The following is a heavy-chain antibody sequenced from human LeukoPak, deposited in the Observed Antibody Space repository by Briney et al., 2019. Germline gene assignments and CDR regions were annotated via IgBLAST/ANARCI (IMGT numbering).Heavy chain of an antibody. V-gene: IGHV4-39*02. Sequence: SETLSPTCTVSGGSISSSTSYWGWIRQPPGKGLEWIGSIYYSGSTYYNPSLKSRVTISVDTSKNQFSLKLSSVTAADTAVYYCARDGYSSGWYAEYFQHWGQGTLVTVSS. CDR1: GGSISSSTSY. CDR2: IYYSGST. D-gene: IGHD6-19*01. J-gene: IGHJ1*01. CDR3: ARDGYSSGWYAEYFQH.